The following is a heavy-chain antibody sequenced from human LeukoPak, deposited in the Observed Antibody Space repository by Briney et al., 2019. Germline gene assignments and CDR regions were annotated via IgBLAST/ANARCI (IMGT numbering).Heavy chain of an antibody. D-gene: IGHD3-22*01. CDR3: VSAITMIVVVDFDY. CDR2: ISDSGVST. J-gene: IGHJ4*02. V-gene: IGHV3-23*01. Sequence: GGSLRLSCAASGFTFSSYVMSWVRQAPGKGLEWVSAISDSGVSTYYADSVKGRFTMSRDNSKNMLYLQMNSLTAEDTAVYYCVSAITMIVVVDFDYWGQGPLVTVSS. CDR1: GFTFSSYV.